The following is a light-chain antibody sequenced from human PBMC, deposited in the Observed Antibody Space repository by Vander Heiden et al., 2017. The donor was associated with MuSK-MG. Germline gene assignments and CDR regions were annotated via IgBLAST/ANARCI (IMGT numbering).Light chain of an antibody. Sequence: EIVLTQSPGTLSLSPGERATLSCRASQSVSSNYLAWYQQKPGQAPRLLIYGASSRATGIPDRFTGSGSGTDFTLTISRLEPEDFAVYYSQQYGSSPRTFGQGTKVXIK. J-gene: IGKJ1*01. CDR1: QSVSSNY. CDR3: QQYGSSPRT. V-gene: IGKV3-20*01. CDR2: GAS.